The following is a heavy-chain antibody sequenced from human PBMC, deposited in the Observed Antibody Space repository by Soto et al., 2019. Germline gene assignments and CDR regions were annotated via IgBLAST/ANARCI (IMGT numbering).Heavy chain of an antibody. Sequence: SVKVSCKASGGTFSSYTISWVRQAPGQGLEWMGRIIPILGIANYAQKFQGRVTMTRNTSISTAYMELSSLRSEDTAVYYCARGGSYYDFWSGLTEYYYGMDVWGQGTTVTVS. CDR1: GGTFSSYT. CDR2: IIPILGIA. D-gene: IGHD3-3*01. V-gene: IGHV1-69*02. J-gene: IGHJ6*02. CDR3: ARGGSYYDFWSGLTEYYYGMDV.